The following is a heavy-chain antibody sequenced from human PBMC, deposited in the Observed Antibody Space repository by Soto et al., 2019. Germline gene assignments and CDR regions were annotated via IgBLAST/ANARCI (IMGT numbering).Heavy chain of an antibody. Sequence: EVQLLESGGGLVQPGGSLRLSCGASGFTFSNYAMGWVRQAPGKGLEWVSAISASGDIIYYGDSVKGRFTISRDNSKSTLYLQMNSLRADDTALYFCAKMAWFGDPPGGDYWGQGTLVTVSS. J-gene: IGHJ4*02. V-gene: IGHV3-23*01. CDR3: AKMAWFGDPPGGDY. D-gene: IGHD3-10*01. CDR2: ISASGDII. CDR1: GFTFSNYA.